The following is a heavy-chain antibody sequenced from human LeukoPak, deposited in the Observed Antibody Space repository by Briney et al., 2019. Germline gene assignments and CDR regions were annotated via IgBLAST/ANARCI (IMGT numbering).Heavy chain of an antibody. D-gene: IGHD1-1*01. CDR3: ARDVNWSPDY. CDR2: ISYDGSNK. V-gene: IGHV3-30-3*01. J-gene: IGHJ4*02. CDR1: GFIFSSYA. Sequence: PGRSLRLSCAASGFIFSSYAMHWVRQAPGKGLEWVAVISYDGSNKYHADSVKGRFTISRDNSKNTLYLQMNSLRAEDTAVYYCARDVNWSPDYWGQGTLVTVSS.